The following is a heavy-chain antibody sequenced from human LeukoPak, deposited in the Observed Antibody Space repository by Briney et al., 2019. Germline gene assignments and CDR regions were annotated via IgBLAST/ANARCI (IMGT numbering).Heavy chain of an antibody. V-gene: IGHV3-21*01. J-gene: IGHJ4*02. CDR2: ITSSSSYT. CDR3: ARARGSYYVGSDY. D-gene: IGHD1-26*01. Sequence: GGSLRLSCAASGFTFSSYSMNWVRQAPGKGLEWVSSITSSSSYTYYADSVKGRFTISRDNAKNSLYLQMGSLRAEDTAVYYCARARGSYYVGSDYWGQGTLVSVCS. CDR1: GFTFSSYS.